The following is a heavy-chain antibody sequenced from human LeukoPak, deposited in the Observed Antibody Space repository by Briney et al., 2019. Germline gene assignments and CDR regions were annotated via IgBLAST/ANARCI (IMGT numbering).Heavy chain of an antibody. D-gene: IGHD3-16*01. V-gene: IGHV1-69*13. CDR2: IIPIFGTA. CDR1: GGTFSSYA. CDR3: ARVGVFAGENWFDP. Sequence: SVKVSCKASGGTFSSYAISWVRQAPGQGLEWMGGIIPIFGTANYTQKFQGRVTITADESTSTAYMELSSLRSEDTAVYYCARVGVFAGENWFDPWGQGTLVTVSS. J-gene: IGHJ5*02.